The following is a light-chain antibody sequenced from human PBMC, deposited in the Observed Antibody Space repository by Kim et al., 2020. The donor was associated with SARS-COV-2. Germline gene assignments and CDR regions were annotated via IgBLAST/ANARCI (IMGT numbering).Light chain of an antibody. CDR3: QKYNSAPWT. V-gene: IGKV1-27*01. Sequence: ASVGDRVTITCRASQDIANSLAWYQQKPGKVPQVLIYAASTLQSGVPSRFSGSGSGTEFTLAIGSLQTEDVATYYCQKYNSAPWTFGPGTKVDIK. CDR1: QDIANS. J-gene: IGKJ1*01. CDR2: AAS.